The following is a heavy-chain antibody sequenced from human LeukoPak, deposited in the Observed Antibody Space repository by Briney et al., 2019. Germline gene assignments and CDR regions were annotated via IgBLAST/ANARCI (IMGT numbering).Heavy chain of an antibody. J-gene: IGHJ4*02. Sequence: SETLSLTCDVSGFSISNGYYWGWIRQAPGKRLEWIATIYHSGSIYYNPSLMSRFTISVDTSKNQFSLKVTSVTAADTAVYYCARADSGSHSHFDYWGQVTLVTISS. CDR1: GFSISNGYY. V-gene: IGHV4-38-2*01. D-gene: IGHD1-26*01. CDR3: ARADSGSHSHFDY. CDR2: IYHSGSI.